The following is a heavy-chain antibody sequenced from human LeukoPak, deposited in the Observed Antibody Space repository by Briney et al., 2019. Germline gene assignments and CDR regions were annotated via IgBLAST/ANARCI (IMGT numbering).Heavy chain of an antibody. D-gene: IGHD5-12*01. J-gene: IGHJ4*02. CDR1: GASITNYNNY. CDR2: ISYSGST. CDR3: AREGGFDSGGLDY. V-gene: IGHV4-39*07. Sequence: SETLSLTCSVSGASITNYNNYWGWIRQPPGEGLEWIGAISYSGSTYYNPSLRSRVTISLDTSKNQFSLKVTSMTAADTAVYYCAREGGFDSGGLDYWGQGTLVTVSS.